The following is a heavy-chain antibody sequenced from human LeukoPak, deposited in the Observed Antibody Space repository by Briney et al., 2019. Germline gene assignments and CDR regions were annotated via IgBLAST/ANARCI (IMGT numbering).Heavy chain of an antibody. V-gene: IGHV4-59*01. J-gene: IGHJ6*03. CDR2: IYYSGST. CDR1: GGSISSYY. D-gene: IGHD4-17*01. Sequence: SETLSLTCTVSGGSISSYYWSWIRQPPGKGLEWIGYIYYSGSTNYNPSLKSRVTISVDTSKNQFSLKLSSVTAADTAVYYCARGRDYGYYYYYMDVWGKGTTVTVSS. CDR3: ARGRDYGYYYYYMDV.